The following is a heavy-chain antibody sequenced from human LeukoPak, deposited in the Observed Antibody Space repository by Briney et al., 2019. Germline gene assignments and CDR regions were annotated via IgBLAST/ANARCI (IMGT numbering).Heavy chain of an antibody. J-gene: IGHJ4*02. V-gene: IGHV3-74*01. CDR3: ARVAQSSSWYIDY. CDR2: LNSDGSST. CDR1: GFTFSSYS. Sequence: GGSLRLSCAASGFTFSSYSMHWVRQAPGKGLEWVSRLNSDGSSTSYADSVKGRFTISRDNAKNTLYLQMNSLRAEDTAVHYCARVAQSSSWYIDYWGQGTLVTVSS. D-gene: IGHD6-13*01.